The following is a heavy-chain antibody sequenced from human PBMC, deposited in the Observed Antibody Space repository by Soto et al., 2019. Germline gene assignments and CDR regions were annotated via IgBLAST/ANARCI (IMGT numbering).Heavy chain of an antibody. CDR3: ARDRVSSSSGGWFDP. J-gene: IGHJ5*02. Sequence: QVQLVESGGGVVQPGRSLRLSCAASGFTFSSYAMHWVRQAPGKGLEWVAVISYDGSNKYYADSVRGRFTISRDNSKNTLYVQMNSLRAEDTAVYYCARDRVSSSSGGWFDPWGQGTLVTVSS. CDR1: GFTFSSYA. CDR2: ISYDGSNK. V-gene: IGHV3-30-3*01. D-gene: IGHD6-13*01.